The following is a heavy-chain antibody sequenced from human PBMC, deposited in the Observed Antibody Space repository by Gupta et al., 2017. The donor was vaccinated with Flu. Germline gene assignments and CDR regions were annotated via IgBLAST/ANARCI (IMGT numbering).Heavy chain of an antibody. CDR2: IYWNDDK. D-gene: IGHD3-22*01. Sequence: LEWLALIYWNDDKRYSPSTKSRLTITKDTSENQVVLTMTNMDPVDKATYYCERRIYDSSRHDVVDSGGQGTMVTVSS. CDR3: ERRIYDSSRHDVVDS. V-gene: IGHV2-5*01. J-gene: IGHJ3*02.